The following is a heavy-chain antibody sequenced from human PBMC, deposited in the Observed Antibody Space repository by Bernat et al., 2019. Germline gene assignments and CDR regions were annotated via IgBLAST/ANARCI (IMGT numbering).Heavy chain of an antibody. CDR3: ARAGVRYCSSTSCYTEDYYYGMDV. V-gene: IGHV1-2*04. D-gene: IGHD2-2*02. CDR2: INPNSGGT. CDR1: GYTFTGYY. Sequence: QVQLVQSVAEVKKPGASVKVSCKASGYTFTGYYMHWVRQAPGQGLEWMGWINPNSGGTNYAQKFQGWVTMTRDTSISTAYMELSRLRSDDTAVYYCARAGVRYCSSTSCYTEDYYYGMDVWGQGTTVTVSS. J-gene: IGHJ6*02.